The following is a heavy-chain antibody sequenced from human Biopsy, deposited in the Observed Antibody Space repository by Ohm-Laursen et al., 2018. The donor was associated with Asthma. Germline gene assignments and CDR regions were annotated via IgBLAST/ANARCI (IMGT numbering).Heavy chain of an antibody. Sequence: SLRLSCAAPGFTFGDYWMSWVRQVPGKGLEWVANIKHDGSEKNHVDPLKGRFTISRDNAKNSLYLQMNGLRAEDTAVYYCARTFHFWSPYHAEHYQLWGQGTLVTVSS. J-gene: IGHJ1*01. CDR2: IKHDGSEK. D-gene: IGHD3-3*02. CDR1: GFTFGDYW. V-gene: IGHV3-7*01. CDR3: ARTFHFWSPYHAEHYQL.